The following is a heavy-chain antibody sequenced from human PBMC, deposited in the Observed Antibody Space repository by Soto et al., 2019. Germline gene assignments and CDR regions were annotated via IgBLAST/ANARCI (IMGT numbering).Heavy chain of an antibody. Sequence: GDSLKISCKGSGYSFTSYWIGWVRQMPGKGLEWMGIIYPGDSDTRYSPSFQGHVTISADKSINTAYLQWSSLKASDTAMYYCTRPDFYYGSGDWAFWGQGTPVTVSS. CDR2: IYPGDSDT. J-gene: IGHJ4*02. CDR3: TRPDFYYGSGDWAF. D-gene: IGHD3-10*01. CDR1: GYSFTSYW. V-gene: IGHV5-51*01.